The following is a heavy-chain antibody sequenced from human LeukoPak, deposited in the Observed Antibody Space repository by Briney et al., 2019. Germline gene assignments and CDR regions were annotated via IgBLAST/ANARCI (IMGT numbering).Heavy chain of an antibody. D-gene: IGHD1-1*01. V-gene: IGHV3-23*01. CDR3: GRDWKCDY. CDR1: GFTFSSYA. Sequence: GGSLRLSCAASGFTFSSYAMSWVRQAPGKGLEWVSAISDDGSDTKYAESVKGRFTISRDNSRNRRYLQMNSLRVEDTAIYYCGRDWKCDYWGQGILVTVSS. CDR2: ISDDGSDT. J-gene: IGHJ4*02.